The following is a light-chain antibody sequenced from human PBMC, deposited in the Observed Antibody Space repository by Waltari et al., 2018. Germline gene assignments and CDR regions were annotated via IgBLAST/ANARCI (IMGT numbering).Light chain of an antibody. J-gene: IGKJ1*01. Sequence: RATPPCRAGQNIGHYLAWYQQKPGQAPRLLIYASSTRAAGIPDRFSGSGSGADFSLTITRLEPDDFAVYYCQHHFRLPATFGQGTKV. V-gene: IGKV3-20*01. CDR3: QHHFRLPAT. CDR2: ASS. CDR1: QNIGHY.